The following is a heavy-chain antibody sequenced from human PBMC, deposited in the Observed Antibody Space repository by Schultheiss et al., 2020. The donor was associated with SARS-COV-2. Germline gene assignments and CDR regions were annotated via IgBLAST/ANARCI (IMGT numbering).Heavy chain of an antibody. CDR3: ARDPWHRDYYNYYMDV. J-gene: IGHJ6*03. D-gene: IGHD3-10*01. CDR1: GFTFSGSA. CDR2: ISYDGSNK. Sequence: GGSLRLSCAASGFTFSGSAMHWVRQAPGKGLEWVAVISYDGSNKYYADSVKGRFTISRDNSKNTLYLQMNSLRAEDTAVYYCARDPWHRDYYNYYMDVWGKGTTVTVSS. V-gene: IGHV3-30*01.